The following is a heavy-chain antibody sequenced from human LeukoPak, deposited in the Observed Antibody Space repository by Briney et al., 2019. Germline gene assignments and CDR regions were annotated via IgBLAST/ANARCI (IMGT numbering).Heavy chain of an antibody. Sequence: NTSETLSLTCTVSGYSISSGYYWGWIRQPPGKGLEWIGSIYYSGSTYYNPSLKSRVTISVDTSKNQFSLKLSSVTAADTAVYYCARDSGGYTQFDPWGQGTLVTVSS. CDR3: ARDSGGYTQFDP. J-gene: IGHJ5*02. CDR1: GYSISSGYY. V-gene: IGHV4-38-2*02. CDR2: IYYSGST. D-gene: IGHD2-15*01.